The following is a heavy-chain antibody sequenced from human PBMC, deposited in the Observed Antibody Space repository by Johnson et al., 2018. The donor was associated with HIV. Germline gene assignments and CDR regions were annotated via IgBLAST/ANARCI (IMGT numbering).Heavy chain of an antibody. V-gene: IGHV3-23*04. CDR2: ISGSGGST. CDR3: ARLTWDQNRGWDAFDI. D-gene: IGHD1-26*01. Sequence: VQLVESGGGLVQPGGSLRLSCAASGFTFSSYAMSWVRQAPGTGLEWVSVISGSGGSTYYADSMKGRLTISRDNSKNTLYLQMNSLRAEYTAVYYCARLTWDQNRGWDAFDIWGQGTMVTVSS. J-gene: IGHJ3*02. CDR1: GFTFSSYA.